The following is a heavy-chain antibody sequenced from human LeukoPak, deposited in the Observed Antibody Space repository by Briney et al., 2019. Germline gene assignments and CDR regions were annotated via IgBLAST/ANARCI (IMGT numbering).Heavy chain of an antibody. J-gene: IGHJ6*03. CDR3: ASSPKTTVFGASVYYYMDV. Sequence: PGGSLRLSCAASTFSFSSYSMNWVRQAPGRGLEWVSSISSGITYIYYADSMKGRFTISRDNSKNSLYLQMNSLRVEDTAVYYCASSPKTTVFGASVYYYMDVWGKGTTVTVSS. CDR2: ISSGITYI. CDR1: TFSFSSYS. V-gene: IGHV3-21*01. D-gene: IGHD3-3*01.